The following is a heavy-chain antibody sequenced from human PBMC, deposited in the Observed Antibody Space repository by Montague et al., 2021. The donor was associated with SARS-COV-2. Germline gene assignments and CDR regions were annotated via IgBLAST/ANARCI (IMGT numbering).Heavy chain of an antibody. J-gene: IGHJ4*02. CDR1: GFTFGSYE. Sequence: SLRLSCAASGFTFGSYEMNWVRQAPGKGLEWVSYISSSGSTIYYADSVKGRFTISRDNAKNSLYLQMNSLRAEDTAVYYCARGALWVVVVITAPLNFDYWGQGTLVTVSS. CDR2: ISSSGSTI. CDR3: ARGALWVVVVITAPLNFDY. V-gene: IGHV3-48*03. D-gene: IGHD3-22*01.